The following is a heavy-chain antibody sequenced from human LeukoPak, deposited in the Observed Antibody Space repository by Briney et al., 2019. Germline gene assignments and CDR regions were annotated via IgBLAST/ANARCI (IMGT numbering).Heavy chain of an antibody. V-gene: IGHV4-30-4*01. CDR2: IYYSGST. CDR3: ARHDGLFPGDSSGSRGI. Sequence: PSETLSLTCTVSGGSISSGDYYWSWIRQPPGKGLEWIGYIYYSGSTYYNPSLKSRVTISVDTSKNQFSLKLSSVTAADTAVYYCARHDGLFPGDSSGSRGIWGQGTMVTVSS. J-gene: IGHJ3*02. D-gene: IGHD3-22*01. CDR1: GGSISSGDYY.